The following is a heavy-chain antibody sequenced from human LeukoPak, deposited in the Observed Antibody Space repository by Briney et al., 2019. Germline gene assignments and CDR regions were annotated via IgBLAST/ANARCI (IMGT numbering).Heavy chain of an antibody. V-gene: IGHV1-2*02. CDR3: ARAALVPAAIVHYYYYMDV. J-gene: IGHJ6*03. CDR1: GYTFTGYY. Sequence: ASVKVSCKASGYTFTGYYMHWVRQAPGQGLEWMGWINPNSGDTNYAQKFQGRVTMTRDTSISTAYMELSSLRSDDTAVYYCARAALVPAAIVHYYYYMDVWGKGTTVTVSS. D-gene: IGHD2-2*01. CDR2: INPNSGDT.